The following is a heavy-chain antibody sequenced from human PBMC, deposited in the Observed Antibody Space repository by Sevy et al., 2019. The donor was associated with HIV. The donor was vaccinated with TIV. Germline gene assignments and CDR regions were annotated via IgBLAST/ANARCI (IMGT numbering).Heavy chain of an antibody. CDR3: ARGLYYYDSSGQSTGAFDI. CDR1: GYTFTSYY. J-gene: IGHJ3*02. V-gene: IGHV1-46*01. Sequence: ASVKVSCKASGYTFTSYYMHWVRQAPGQGLEWMGIINPSGGSTSYAQKFQGRVTMTRDTSTSTVHMELSSLRSEDTAVYYCARGLYYYDSSGQSTGAFDIWGQGTMVTVSS. CDR2: INPSGGST. D-gene: IGHD3-22*01.